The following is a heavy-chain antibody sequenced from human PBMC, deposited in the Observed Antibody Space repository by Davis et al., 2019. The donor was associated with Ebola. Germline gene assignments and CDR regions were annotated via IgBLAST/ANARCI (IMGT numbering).Heavy chain of an antibody. CDR3: AREPVDSSAYYHSFDI. J-gene: IGHJ3*02. V-gene: IGHV3-20*04. D-gene: IGHD3-22*01. CDR1: GFTFSSYA. CDR2: ISWNGGTT. Sequence: GESLKISCAASGFTFSSYAMSWVRQAPGKGLEWVSGISWNGGTTNYADSVKGRFTISRDNAKNSLFLQMNSLRAEDTALYYCAREPVDSSAYYHSFDIWGQGTMVTVSS.